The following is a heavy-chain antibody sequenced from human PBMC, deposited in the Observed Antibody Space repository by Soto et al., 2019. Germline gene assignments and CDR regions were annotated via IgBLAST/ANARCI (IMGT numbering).Heavy chain of an antibody. D-gene: IGHD1-1*01. CDR2: SSYGGIT. J-gene: IGHJ4*02. CDR1: GGSISISDTNYY. CDR3: GRHRRETGTYAQPLDY. Sequence: PSETLSLTCTVSGGSISISDTNYYWGWIRHPPGKGLEWIGSSSYGGITYHNPSLKSRVTISIDTSKSHFSLKLTSVTAADTAVYYCGRHRRETGTYAQPLDYWGQGILVTVS. V-gene: IGHV4-39*01.